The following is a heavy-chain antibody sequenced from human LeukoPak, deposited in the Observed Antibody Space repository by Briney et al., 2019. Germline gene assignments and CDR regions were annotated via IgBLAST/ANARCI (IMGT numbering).Heavy chain of an antibody. CDR2: IYPSGST. Sequence: SETLSLTCSVSGSSINTYFWSWIRQPAGKGLEWIGRIYPSGSTNYNPSLRNRVTMSVDTSKNQFSLKLSSVTAADTAVYYCARDRYGGIIDYWGQGTLVTVSS. CDR3: ARDRYGGIIDY. V-gene: IGHV4-4*07. CDR1: GSSINTYF. J-gene: IGHJ4*02. D-gene: IGHD1-1*01.